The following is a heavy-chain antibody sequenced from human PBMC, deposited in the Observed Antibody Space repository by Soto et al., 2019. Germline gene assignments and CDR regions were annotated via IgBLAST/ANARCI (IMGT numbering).Heavy chain of an antibody. J-gene: IGHJ5*02. CDR2: ISGYNDNT. Sequence: ASVKVSCKASGYTFTNYGINWVRQAPGQGLEWRGWISGYNDNTNYAQNLQGRVTMNTDTSTSTAYMELRGLRSDDPAVYYCARESAGRFDPWGQGTLVTVSS. D-gene: IGHD1-26*01. CDR3: ARESAGRFDP. CDR1: GYTFTNYG. V-gene: IGHV1-18*01.